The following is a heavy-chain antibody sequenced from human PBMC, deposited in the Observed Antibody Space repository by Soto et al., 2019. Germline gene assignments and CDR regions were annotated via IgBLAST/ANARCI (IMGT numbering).Heavy chain of an antibody. CDR1: GYTFTSYA. D-gene: IGHD2-15*01. CDR3: ARVQNCSGGSCYSDYYYYYMDV. J-gene: IGHJ6*03. V-gene: IGHV1-3*01. Sequence: QVQLVQSGAEVKKPGASVKVSCKASGYTFTSYAMHWVRQAPGQRLEWMGWINAGNGNTKYSQKFQGRVTITRDTSASTAYMELSSLRSEDTAVYYCARVQNCSGGSCYSDYYYYYMDVWGKGTTVTVSS. CDR2: INAGNGNT.